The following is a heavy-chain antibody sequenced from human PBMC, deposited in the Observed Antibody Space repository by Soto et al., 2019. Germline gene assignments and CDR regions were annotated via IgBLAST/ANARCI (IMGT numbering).Heavy chain of an antibody. J-gene: IGHJ3*02. CDR1: GGSIISGNYY. CDR2: IYYSGST. CDR3: ARDGDYGGNFRFYAFDI. V-gene: IGHV4-30-4*01. Sequence: QVQLQESGPGLVKPSQTLSLTCTVSGGSIISGNYYWRWIRQPPGKGLEWIGYIYYSGSTYYNSSLESRVTISVDTSQNQFSLKLSSVTAADTAVYYCARDGDYGGNFRFYAFDIWGQGTMVTVSS. D-gene: IGHD4-17*01.